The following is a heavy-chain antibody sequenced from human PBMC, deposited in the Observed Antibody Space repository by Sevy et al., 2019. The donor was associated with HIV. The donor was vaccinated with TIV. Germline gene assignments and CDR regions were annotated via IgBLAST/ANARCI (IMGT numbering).Heavy chain of an antibody. CDR2: IYSGGST. CDR1: TFSVTDNY. Sequence: GGSLRLSCAASTFSVTDNYMSWVRQAPGKGLEWVSTIYSGGSTFYADSVKGRFTISRDNSKNTLYLQMNSLRAEDTAVYYCARDRYYDASGYYYYYYGLDVWVQGTTVTVSS. CDR3: ARDRYYDASGYYYYYYGLDV. D-gene: IGHD3-22*01. V-gene: IGHV3-66*01. J-gene: IGHJ6*02.